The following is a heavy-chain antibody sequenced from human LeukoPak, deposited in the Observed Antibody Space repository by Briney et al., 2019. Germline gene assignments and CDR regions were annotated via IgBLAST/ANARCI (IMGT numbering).Heavy chain of an antibody. Sequence: GGSLRLSCAASRFILTDYTLHWVRQTPGKGLEWVSSISSSSTYIYYADSVEGRFTISRDNSKNTLYLQMNSLRAEDTAVYYCAKVARGYYGSGSYFDYWGQGTLVTVSS. CDR2: ISSSSTYI. CDR1: RFILTDYT. V-gene: IGHV3-21*01. CDR3: AKVARGYYGSGSYFDY. J-gene: IGHJ4*02. D-gene: IGHD3-10*01.